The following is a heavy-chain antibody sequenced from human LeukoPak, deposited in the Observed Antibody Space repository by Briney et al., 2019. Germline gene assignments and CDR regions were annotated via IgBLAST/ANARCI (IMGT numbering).Heavy chain of an antibody. V-gene: IGHV1-18*01. CDR3: ARGPFSSSWYSDY. CDR1: GYTFTNYG. J-gene: IGHJ4*02. Sequence: ASVKVSCKASGYTFTNYGVSWVRQAPGQGLEWMGWINGYNGNTNYAQKFQGRVTITADKSTSTAYMELSSLRSEDTAVYYCARGPFSSSWYSDYWGQGTLVTVSS. D-gene: IGHD6-13*01. CDR2: INGYNGNT.